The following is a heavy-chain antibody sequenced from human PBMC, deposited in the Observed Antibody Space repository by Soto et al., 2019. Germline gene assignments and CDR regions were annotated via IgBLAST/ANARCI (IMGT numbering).Heavy chain of an antibody. V-gene: IGHV3-13*01. J-gene: IGHJ5*02. CDR3: ARGRSFSYDSTPPPMFDP. CDR1: GFTFSTFD. CDR2: IGTLSDT. Sequence: LVGSLRLSCAGSGFTFSTFDIHWVRQAPGKGLEWVSGIGTLSDTFYAASVQGRFTISRQNAKNSVYLQMNSLRAGDTAFYYCARGRSFSYDSTPPPMFDPWGQGTLVTVSS. D-gene: IGHD3-10*01.